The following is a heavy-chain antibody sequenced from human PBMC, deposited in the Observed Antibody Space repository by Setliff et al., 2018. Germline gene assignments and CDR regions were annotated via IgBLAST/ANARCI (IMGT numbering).Heavy chain of an antibody. J-gene: IGHJ4*02. Sequence: ASVKVSCKTSGFVFITYAITWVRQAPGQGLEWMGWISGYYNKTNYAQKFQGRVTMTADASTSTANMELRGLRSDDTAVYYCTRGPKDFVVLAAAACFDFWGQGTLVT. CDR2: ISGYYNKT. CDR1: GFVFITYA. CDR3: TRGPKDFVVLAAAACFDF. V-gene: IGHV1-18*01. D-gene: IGHD2-15*01.